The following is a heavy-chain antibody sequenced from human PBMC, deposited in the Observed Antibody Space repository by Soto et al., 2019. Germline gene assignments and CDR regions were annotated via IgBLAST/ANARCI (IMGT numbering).Heavy chain of an antibody. V-gene: IGHV3-7*01. J-gene: IGHJ4*02. CDR1: GFSISRYW. CDR3: ARGGFSYGTGIEH. CDR2: KKQDGSEE. Sequence: EVQLVESGGGLVQPGGSLRLSCAASGFSISRYWMSWVRQAPGKGLEWVADKKQDGSEEYYVDSVKGRFTVSRDNAKNSLYLQLTSLRVEGTALYYSARGGFSYGTGIEHWGEGTLVTVSS. D-gene: IGHD5-18*01.